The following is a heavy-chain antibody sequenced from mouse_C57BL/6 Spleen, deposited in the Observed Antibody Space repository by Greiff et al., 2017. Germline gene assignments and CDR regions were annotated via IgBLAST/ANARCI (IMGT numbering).Heavy chain of an antibody. CDR2: IYPGNSDT. CDR3: TSWQFIAAVDY. J-gene: IGHJ2*01. Sequence: EVQLQQSGTVLARPGASVKLSCKTSGYTFTSYWMHWVKQRPGQGLEWIGAIYPGNSDTSYNQKFKGKAKLTAVTSSSTAYMQLSSLTNEDSAVYCCTSWQFIAAVDYWGQGTTLTVSS. CDR1: GYTFTSYW. D-gene: IGHD1-1*01. V-gene: IGHV1-5*01.